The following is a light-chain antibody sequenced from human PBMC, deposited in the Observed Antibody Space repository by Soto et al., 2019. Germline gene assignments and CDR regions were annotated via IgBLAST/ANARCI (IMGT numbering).Light chain of an antibody. CDR2: KAS. V-gene: IGKV1-5*03. CDR3: QLYESYWT. Sequence: DIQMTQSPSTLSASVGDRVTITCRASQSIGSFLAWYQQKPGKTPKLLIYKASILEGGVPSRFIGSRAGTEFPLTISSLQPDDFATYYCQLYESYWTFGQGTKVDMK. J-gene: IGKJ1*01. CDR1: QSIGSF.